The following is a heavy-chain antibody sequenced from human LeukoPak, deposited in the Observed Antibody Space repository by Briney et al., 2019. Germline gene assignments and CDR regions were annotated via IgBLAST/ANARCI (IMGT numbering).Heavy chain of an antibody. CDR2: ISGGSVTM. V-gene: IGHV3-48*02. Sequence: PGGSLRLSCAGSGFTFNDYGMNWVRQAPGKGLEWISYISGGSVTMYYADSVKGRLTISRDNAQSSLYLQMSSLRDEDTALYYCARGGAGIIDYWGQGTLVTVSS. CDR1: GFTFNDYG. D-gene: IGHD1-14*01. J-gene: IGHJ4*02. CDR3: ARGGAGIIDY.